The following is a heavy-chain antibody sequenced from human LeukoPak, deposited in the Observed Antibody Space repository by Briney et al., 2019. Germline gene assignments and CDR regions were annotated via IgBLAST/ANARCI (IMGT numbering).Heavy chain of an antibody. J-gene: IGHJ4*02. Sequence: ASVKVSCKASGYTFTSYAVHWERQAPGQRLEWMGWINAGNGNTKYSQKFQGRVTITRDTSASTAYMELSSLRSEDTAVYYCARGKELHYWGQGTLVTVSS. CDR3: ARGKELHY. D-gene: IGHD1-7*01. CDR1: GYTFTSYA. CDR2: INAGNGNT. V-gene: IGHV1-3*01.